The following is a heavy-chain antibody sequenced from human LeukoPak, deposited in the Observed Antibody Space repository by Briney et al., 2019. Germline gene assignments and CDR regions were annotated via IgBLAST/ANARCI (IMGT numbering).Heavy chain of an antibody. J-gene: IGHJ5*02. D-gene: IGHD2-2*01. V-gene: IGHV6-1*01. CDR3: ARRLTQYDCFDP. Sequence: SQTLSLTCAISGDSVSSNSVTWNWIRQSASRGLEWLGRTYYRSTWYNDYAVSVRGRITVNPDTSKNQFSLHLNSVTPEDTAVYYCARRLTQYDCFDPWGQGILVTVSS. CDR2: TYYRSTWYN. CDR1: GDSVSSNSVT.